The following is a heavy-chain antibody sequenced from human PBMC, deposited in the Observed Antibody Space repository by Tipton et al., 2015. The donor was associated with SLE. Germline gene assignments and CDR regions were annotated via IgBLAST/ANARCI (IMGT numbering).Heavy chain of an antibody. Sequence: TLSLTCTVSGGSMSSYCWSWIRQSPRKGLEWIGYIYDRGTTNYNPSLKSRVTISVDTSKNQFSLKLSSVTAADTAVYYCARQGGQWLDFDYWGQGTLVTVSS. D-gene: IGHD6-19*01. J-gene: IGHJ4*02. V-gene: IGHV4-59*08. CDR1: GGSMSSYC. CDR2: IYDRGTT. CDR3: ARQGGQWLDFDY.